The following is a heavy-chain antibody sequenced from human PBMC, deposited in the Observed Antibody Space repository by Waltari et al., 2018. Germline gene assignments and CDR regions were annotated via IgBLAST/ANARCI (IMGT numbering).Heavy chain of an antibody. D-gene: IGHD3-22*01. CDR3: AKVGHTYYYDSSNYNPRGGYFDY. V-gene: IGHV3-30*02. CDR1: GFTISTSG. Sequence: QVQLVESGGGVVQPGGSLRLSCAASGFTISTSGMYWVRQAPGKGLEWVAFIRYEGSHKYYADSVQGRFTIFRDIPRNTLYLQMNSLRNEDTAVYHCAKVGHTYYYDSSNYNPRGGYFDYWGQGALVTVSS. J-gene: IGHJ4*02. CDR2: IRYEGSHK.